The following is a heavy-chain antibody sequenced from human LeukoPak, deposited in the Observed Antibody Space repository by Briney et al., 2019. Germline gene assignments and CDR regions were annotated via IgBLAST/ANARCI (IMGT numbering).Heavy chain of an antibody. CDR1: GFTFSSYW. D-gene: IGHD4-17*01. CDR3: ARVLTVTNAPIDY. Sequence: PGGSLRLSRAASGFTFSSYWMSWVRQAPGKGLEWVANIKQDGSEKYYVDSVKGRFTISRDNAKNSLYLQMNSLRAEDTAVYYCARVLTVTNAPIDYWGQGTLVTVSS. V-gene: IGHV3-7*01. J-gene: IGHJ4*02. CDR2: IKQDGSEK.